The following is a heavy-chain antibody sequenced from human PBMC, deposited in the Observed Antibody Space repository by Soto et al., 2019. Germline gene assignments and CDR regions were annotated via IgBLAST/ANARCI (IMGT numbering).Heavy chain of an antibody. Sequence: PSVKVSCKASGHTFTGYYMHWVRQAPGQGLEWMGWINPNSGGTNYTQKFQGRVTMTRDTSISTAYMELSRLRSDDTAVYYCAVEGGSYAVVDYWGQGTLVTVS. CDR3: AVEGGSYAVVDY. CDR1: GHTFTGYY. J-gene: IGHJ4*02. CDR2: INPNSGGT. V-gene: IGHV1-2*02. D-gene: IGHD1-26*01.